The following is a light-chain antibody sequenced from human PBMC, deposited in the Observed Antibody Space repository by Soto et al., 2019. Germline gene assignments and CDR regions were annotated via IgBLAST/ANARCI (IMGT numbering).Light chain of an antibody. CDR3: KQYNSYSWT. Sequence: DIKMSQSPSTLSATVGDRVTSSFRASQSISSWLAWYQQKPGKAPKLLIYKASSLESGVPSRFSGSGSGTEFTLTISSLQPDDFATYYCKQYNSYSWTFGQGAKV. V-gene: IGKV1-5*03. J-gene: IGKJ1*01. CDR2: KAS. CDR1: QSISSW.